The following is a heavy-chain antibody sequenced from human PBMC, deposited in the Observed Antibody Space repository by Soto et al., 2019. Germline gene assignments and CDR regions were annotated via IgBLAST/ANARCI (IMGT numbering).Heavy chain of an antibody. CDR2: ISSTSTYI. Sequence: EVQLVESGGGLVKPGGSLRLSCAASGFTFSDYSMKWVRQAPGKGLEWVSSISSTSTYIFYADSVKGRFTISKDNAKNSLVLQMSSLRPEDTAVYYCARVEVGNTYLFDYWGQGTLVTVSS. D-gene: IGHD1-26*01. V-gene: IGHV3-21*01. CDR3: ARVEVGNTYLFDY. J-gene: IGHJ4*02. CDR1: GFTFSDYS.